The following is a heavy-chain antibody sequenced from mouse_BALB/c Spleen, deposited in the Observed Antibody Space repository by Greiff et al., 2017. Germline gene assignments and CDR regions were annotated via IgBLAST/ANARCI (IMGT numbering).Heavy chain of an antibody. CDR3: ARAIRGTGTWFAY. D-gene: IGHD4-1*01. CDR1: GFTFSDYY. V-gene: IGHV5-4*02. CDR2: ISDGGSYT. J-gene: IGHJ3*01. Sequence: EVMLVESGGGLVKPGGSLKLSCAASGFTFSDYYMYWVRQTPEKRLEWVATISDGGSYTYYPDSVKGRFTISRDNAKNNLYLQMSSLKSEDTAMYYCARAIRGTGTWFAYWGQGTLVTVSA.